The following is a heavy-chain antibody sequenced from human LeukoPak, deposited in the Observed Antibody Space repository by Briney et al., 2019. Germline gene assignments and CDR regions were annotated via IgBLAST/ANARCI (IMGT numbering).Heavy chain of an antibody. Sequence: SETLSLTCAVYGGSFSGYYWSWIRQPPGKGLEWIGEINHSGSTNYNPSLKSRVTISVDTSKNQFSLKLSSVTAADTAVYYCGGYCSGGSCRYYFAYWGQRTLVTVSS. V-gene: IGHV4-34*01. J-gene: IGHJ4*02. D-gene: IGHD2-15*01. CDR3: GGYCSGGSCRYYFAY. CDR2: INHSGST. CDR1: GGSFSGYY.